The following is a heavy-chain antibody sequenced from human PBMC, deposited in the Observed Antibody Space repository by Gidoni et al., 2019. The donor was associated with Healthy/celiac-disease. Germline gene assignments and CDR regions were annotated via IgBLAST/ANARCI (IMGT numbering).Heavy chain of an antibody. J-gene: IGHJ4*02. CDR3: ARREGRIFGHRHCFDY. V-gene: IGHV4-39*01. CDR2: IYYSGST. D-gene: IGHD2-15*01. Sequence: QLPLQESGPGLVKPSETLSLTCTVSGGSISSRSYYWGWIRQPPGKGLEWIGSIYYSGSTYYNPSLKSRVTISVDTSKNQFSLKLSAVTAADTAVYYCARREGRIFGHRHCFDYWGQGTLVTVSS. CDR1: GGSISSRSYY.